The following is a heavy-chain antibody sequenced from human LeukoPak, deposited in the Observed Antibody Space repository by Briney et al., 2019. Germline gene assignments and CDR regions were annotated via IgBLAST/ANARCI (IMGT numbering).Heavy chain of an antibody. J-gene: IGHJ5*02. Sequence: SETLSLTCAVYGGSFSGYYWSWIRQPPGKGLEWIGEINHSGSTNYNPSLKSRVTISVDTSKNQFSLKLSSVTAADTAVYYCARSSPSGNWDWFDPWGQGTLVTVSS. V-gene: IGHV4-34*01. D-gene: IGHD4-23*01. CDR2: INHSGST. CDR3: ARSSPSGNWDWFDP. CDR1: GGSFSGYY.